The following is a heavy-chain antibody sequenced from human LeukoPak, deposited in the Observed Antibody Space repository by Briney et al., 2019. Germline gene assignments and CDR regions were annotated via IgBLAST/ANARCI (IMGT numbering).Heavy chain of an antibody. V-gene: IGHV4-59*08. CDR3: ARQGAGVPFDY. CDR2: IYYTGST. J-gene: IGHJ4*02. Sequence: PSETLSLTCTVSGSSISNYYLTWIRQPPGRGLEWIGYIYYTGSTNYNPSLKSRVTISVDTSKNQFSLKLSSVTAADTAVYYCARQGAGVPFDYWGRGTLVTVSS. D-gene: IGHD3-10*01. CDR1: GSSISNYY.